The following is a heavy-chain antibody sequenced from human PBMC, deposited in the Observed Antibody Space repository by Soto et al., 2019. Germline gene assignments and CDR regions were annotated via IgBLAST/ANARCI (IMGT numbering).Heavy chain of an antibody. V-gene: IGHV3-23*01. CDR3: AKWPKNDDNWNP. Sequence: GGSLRLSCAASGFTFSSYAMSWVRQAPGKGLEWVSAISGSGGSTYYADSVKGRFAISRDNSKNTLYLQMNSLRAEDTAVYYCAKWPKNDDNWNPWGQGTLVTVSS. CDR1: GFTFSSYA. D-gene: IGHD1-20*01. J-gene: IGHJ5*02. CDR2: ISGSGGST.